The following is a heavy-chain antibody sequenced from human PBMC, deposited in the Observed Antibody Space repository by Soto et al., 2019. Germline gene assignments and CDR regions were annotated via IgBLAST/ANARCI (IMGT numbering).Heavy chain of an antibody. D-gene: IGHD3-22*01. V-gene: IGHV3-30*18. J-gene: IGHJ4*02. CDR3: AKGQLEAMFKYYYDSSGYQNY. Sequence: SLRLSCAASGFTFSSYGMHWVRQAPGKGLEWVAVISYDGSNKYYADSVKGRFTISRDNSKNTLYLQMNSLRAEDTAVYYCAKGQLEAMFKYYYDSSGYQNYWGQGTLVTVSS. CDR1: GFTFSSYG. CDR2: ISYDGSNK.